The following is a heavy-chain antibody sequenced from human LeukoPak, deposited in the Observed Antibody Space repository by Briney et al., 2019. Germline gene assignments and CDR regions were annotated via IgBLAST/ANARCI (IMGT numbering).Heavy chain of an antibody. J-gene: IGHJ2*01. CDR1: GISLISYH. Sequence: SETLSLTCTVSGISLISYHWSWLRQPPGKGLEWIGYIYYSGSTNYNSSLKTRVTMSVDMSKNQVSLQLTSVTAADTAVYYCARGRRDPLWGRGTLVTVSS. CDR2: IYYSGST. V-gene: IGHV4-59*12. CDR3: ARGRRDPL. D-gene: IGHD5-24*01.